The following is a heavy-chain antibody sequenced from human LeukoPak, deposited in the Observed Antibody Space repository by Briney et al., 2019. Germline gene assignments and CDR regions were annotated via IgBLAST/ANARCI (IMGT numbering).Heavy chain of an antibody. D-gene: IGHD4-11*01. J-gene: IGHJ4*02. CDR3: AREASSSNYSDY. V-gene: IGHV3-48*03. CDR2: ISGSGNTI. Sequence: PGGSLRLSCAASGFTFSSYEVNWVRQAPGKGLEWVSYISGSGNTIYYADSVKGQFTISRDNAKNSLYLQMNSLRAEDTAVYYCAREASSSNYSDYWGQGTLVTVSS. CDR1: GFTFSSYE.